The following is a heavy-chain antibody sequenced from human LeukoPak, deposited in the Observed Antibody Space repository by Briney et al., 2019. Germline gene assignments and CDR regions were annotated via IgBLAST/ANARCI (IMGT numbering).Heavy chain of an antibody. V-gene: IGHV3-66*01. CDR2: IYSGGST. CDR1: GFTVSSNY. CDR3: ARGSGGSPGADAFDI. Sequence: GGSLRLSCAASGFTVSSNYMSWVRQAPGKGLEWVSVIYSGGSTYYADSVKGRFTISRDNSKNTLYLQMNSLRAEDTAVYYCARGSGGSPGADAFDIWGQGTMVTVSS. J-gene: IGHJ3*02. D-gene: IGHD1-26*01.